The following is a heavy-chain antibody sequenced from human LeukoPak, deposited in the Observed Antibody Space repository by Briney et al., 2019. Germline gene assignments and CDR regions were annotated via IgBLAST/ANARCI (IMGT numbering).Heavy chain of an antibody. CDR2: IYYSGST. CDR3: ARVDTATLDAFDI. D-gene: IGHD5-18*01. J-gene: IGHJ3*02. CDR1: GGSISSYY. Sequence: SETLSLTCTVSGGSISSYYWSWIRQPPGKGLEWIGYIYYSGSTNYNPSHKSRVTISVDTSKNQFSLKLSSVTAADTAVYYCARVDTATLDAFDIWGQGTMVTVSS. V-gene: IGHV4-59*01.